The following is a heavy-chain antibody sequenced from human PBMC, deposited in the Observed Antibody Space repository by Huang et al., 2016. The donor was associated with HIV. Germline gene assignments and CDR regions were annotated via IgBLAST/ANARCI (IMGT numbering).Heavy chain of an antibody. J-gene: IGHJ4*02. CDR2: INHSRSK. V-gene: IGHV4-34*01. Sequence: QVHLQQWGAGLLKPSETLSLTCAVYGGSFNGYYWSWIRQPPGKGLEWIGEINHSRSKNHNPSLKSRVTVSVDTSKNQFSLKLRSVNAADTAVYYCARAGRGVISMVRGVINYFDYWGQGTLVTVSS. CDR3: ARAGRGVISMVRGVINYFDY. CDR1: GGSFNGYY. D-gene: IGHD3-10*01.